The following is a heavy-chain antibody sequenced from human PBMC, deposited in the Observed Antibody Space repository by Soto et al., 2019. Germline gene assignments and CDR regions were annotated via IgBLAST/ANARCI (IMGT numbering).Heavy chain of an antibody. CDR3: AHSDDILTGYYCFDY. J-gene: IGHJ4*02. CDR1: GFTFSSYA. V-gene: IGHV3-23*01. Sequence: PGGSLRLSCAASGFTFSSYAMSWVRQAPGKGLEWVSAISGSGGSTYYADSVKGRFTISRDNSKNTLYLQMSSLRAEDTAVYYCAHSDDILTGYYCFDYWGQGTLVTVSS. CDR2: ISGSGGST. D-gene: IGHD3-9*01.